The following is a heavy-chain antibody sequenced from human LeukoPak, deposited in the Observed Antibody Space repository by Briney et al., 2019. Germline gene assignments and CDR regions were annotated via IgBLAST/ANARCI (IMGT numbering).Heavy chain of an antibody. J-gene: IGHJ6*03. CDR2: ISDDGYTT. D-gene: IGHD5-12*01. CDR3: ARVATLHSFYMDV. V-gene: IGHV3-23*01. CDR1: GFTFSRSP. Sequence: GGSLRLSCVASGFTFSRSPMTWVRKGPGKGLEWVSSISDDGYTTYYADSVKGRFTVSRDNSRDTLYVQMNSLRDEDTALYFCARVATLHSFYMDVWGKGTTVTISS.